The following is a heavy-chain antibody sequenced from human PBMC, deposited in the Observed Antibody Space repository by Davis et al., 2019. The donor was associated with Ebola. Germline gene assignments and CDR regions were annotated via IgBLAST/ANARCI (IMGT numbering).Heavy chain of an antibody. J-gene: IGHJ6*02. D-gene: IGHD6-13*01. CDR3: ARGSSSWVYYGMDV. V-gene: IGHV4-34*01. Sequence: ESLKISCAASGFTFSDYYWSWIRQPPGKGLEWIGEINHSGSTNYNPSLKSRVTISVDTSKNQFSLKLSSVTAADTAVYYCARGSSSWVYYGMDVWGQGTTVTVSS. CDR1: GFTFSDYY. CDR2: INHSGST.